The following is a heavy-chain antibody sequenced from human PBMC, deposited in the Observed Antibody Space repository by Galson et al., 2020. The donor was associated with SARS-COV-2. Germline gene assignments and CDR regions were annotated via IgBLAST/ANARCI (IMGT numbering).Heavy chain of an antibody. CDR3: ARLRYYDVLTGYIVDV. J-gene: IGHJ6*02. D-gene: IGHD3-9*01. Sequence: SVTVPCKASGYTFIHYYIHWVRQAPPHGREWMGWIYPKSGDTHYAQKFEGRVTMTRDTSITTAYMELSRLRADVTAVYYCARLRYYDVLTGYIVDVWGQGTMVTVSS. CDR1: GYTFIHYY. CDR2: IYPKSGDT. V-gene: IGHV1-2*02.